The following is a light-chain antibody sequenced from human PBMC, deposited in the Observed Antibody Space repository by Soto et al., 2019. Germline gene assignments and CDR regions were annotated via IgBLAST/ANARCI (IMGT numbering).Light chain of an antibody. CDR1: QSVASY. Sequence: EIVLTQSPATLSLSPGERATLSCRASQSVASYLAWYQQKPGQPPRLLMYHASNRATGIPDRFSGSGSGTDFTLTISRLEPEDFAVYYCQQYGSSPLTFGPGTKVDIK. CDR2: HAS. J-gene: IGKJ3*01. CDR3: QQYGSSPLT. V-gene: IGKV3-20*01.